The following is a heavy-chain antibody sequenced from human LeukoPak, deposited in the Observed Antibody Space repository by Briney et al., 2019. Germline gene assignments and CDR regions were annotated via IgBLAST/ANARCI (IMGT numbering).Heavy chain of an antibody. CDR3: ARVLQYGDYVFDY. Sequence: GGSLRLSCAASGFTFSSYEMDWVRQPPGKGVVYIACIYTDGVSTNYADSVKGRFTISRDNAKNTLYLQTNSLTAEDTALYSCARVLQYGDYVFDYWGQGTLVTVSS. V-gene: IGHV3-74*01. CDR2: IYTDGVST. J-gene: IGHJ4*02. D-gene: IGHD4-17*01. CDR1: GFTFSSYE.